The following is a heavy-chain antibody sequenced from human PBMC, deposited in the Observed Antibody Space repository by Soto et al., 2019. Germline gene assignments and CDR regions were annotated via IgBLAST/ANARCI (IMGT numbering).Heavy chain of an antibody. J-gene: IGHJ3*01. V-gene: IGHV1-3*04. CDR1: GYTFTTNA. D-gene: IGHD6-19*01. CDR3: ARSPGWYALDF. CDR2: IDTGKDYI. Sequence: GASVKVSCKASGYTFTTNAIHWVRQAPGQRLEWMGWIDTGKDYIRYSQKFQGRVTFAGDTSASTVYMELSSLTSEDAAVYYCARSPGWYALDFWGQGTMVTVS.